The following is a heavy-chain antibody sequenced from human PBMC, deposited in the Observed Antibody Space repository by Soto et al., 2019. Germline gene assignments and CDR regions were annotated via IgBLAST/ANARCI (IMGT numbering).Heavy chain of an antibody. CDR3: ARDDAFGTENGFDV. Sequence: QVQLVESGGGVVQPGRSLRLSCAASGFTFGTYGFHWVRQAPGKGLEWLAVIVDDGSKKYYADSVGGRFTISRDNAKDRLYLQMNSLRAEDTGVYFCARDDAFGTENGFDVWGPGTMVTVSS. V-gene: IGHV3-33*01. CDR2: IVDDGSKK. CDR1: GFTFGTYG. J-gene: IGHJ3*01. D-gene: IGHD3-3*02.